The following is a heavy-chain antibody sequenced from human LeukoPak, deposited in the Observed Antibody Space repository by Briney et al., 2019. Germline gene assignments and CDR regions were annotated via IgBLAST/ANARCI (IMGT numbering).Heavy chain of an antibody. CDR3: ARDEDDISGYYFY. Sequence: GGSLRLSCAASGFTFSSIWMSWVRQAPGKGLEWVSYISGTSNIYYADSVKGRFTISRDNAKNSLYLQMNSLRDEDTAVYYCARDEDDISGYYFYWGQGTLVTVSS. D-gene: IGHD3-22*01. V-gene: IGHV3-48*02. J-gene: IGHJ4*02. CDR2: ISGTSNI. CDR1: GFTFSSIW.